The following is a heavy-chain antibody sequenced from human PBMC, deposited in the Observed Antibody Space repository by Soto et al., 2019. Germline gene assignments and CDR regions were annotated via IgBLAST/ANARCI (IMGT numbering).Heavy chain of an antibody. V-gene: IGHV1-69*10. J-gene: IGHJ4*02. CDR1: GDTFSSYA. CDR2: IIPMLGTP. CDR3: AKEKSRYDRSGYYRPDY. Sequence: ASVKVSCKSSGDTFSSYAISWVRQAPGQGLEWMGGIIPMLGTPSYAQKFQDRVTITADKFTSTAYMELSGLRSEDTAVYYCAKEKSRYDRSGYYRPDYWGQGTLVTVSS. D-gene: IGHD3-22*01.